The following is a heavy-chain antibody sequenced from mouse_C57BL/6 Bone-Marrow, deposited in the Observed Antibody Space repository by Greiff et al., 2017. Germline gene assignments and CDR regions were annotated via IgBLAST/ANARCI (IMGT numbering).Heavy chain of an antibody. J-gene: IGHJ3*01. Sequence: EVKLVESGGGLVKPGGSLKLSCAASGFTFSSYAMSWVRQTPEKRLEWVAYISSGGDYIYSADSVKGRFTISRAIARNTLYLQMSSLKSEDTAMYYCARVQDCDCRGWGPGTMVTVSA. CDR3: ARVQDCDCRG. CDR2: ISSGGDYI. CDR1: GFTFSSYA. D-gene: IGHD3-2*02. V-gene: IGHV5S21*01.